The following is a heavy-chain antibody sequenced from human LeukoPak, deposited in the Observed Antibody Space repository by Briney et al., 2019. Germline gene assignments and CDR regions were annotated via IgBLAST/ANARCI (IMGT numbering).Heavy chain of an antibody. CDR3: ARGSKVFSGSYYTAIGY. D-gene: IGHD3-10*02. CDR1: GYTFTSYD. CDR2: MNPNSGNT. V-gene: IGHV1-8*01. J-gene: IGHJ4*02. Sequence: ASVKVSCKASGYTFTSYDINWVRQATGQGLEWMGWMNPNSGNTGYAQKFQGRVTMTRNTSISTAYMELSSLRSEDTAVYYCARGSKVFSGSYYTAIGYWGQGTLVTVSS.